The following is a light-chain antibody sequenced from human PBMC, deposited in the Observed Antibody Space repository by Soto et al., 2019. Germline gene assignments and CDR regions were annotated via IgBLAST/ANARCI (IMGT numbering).Light chain of an antibody. V-gene: IGKV1-39*01. CDR2: AAS. CDR1: QGISSN. J-gene: IGKJ5*01. CDR3: QQSYSTAT. Sequence: IPLTQSQHSLSASVGPRITIPTRASQGISSNVAWYQQKPGTAPKFLIYAASNLQSGVPSRFSGSGSGTDFTLTISSLQPEDFATYYCQQSYSTATFGQGTRLEIK.